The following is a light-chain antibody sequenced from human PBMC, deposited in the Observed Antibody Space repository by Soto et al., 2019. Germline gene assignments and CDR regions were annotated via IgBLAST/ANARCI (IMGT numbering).Light chain of an antibody. CDR1: SSDVGAYNY. CDR2: EVS. V-gene: IGLV2-8*01. Sequence: QSALTQPPSASGSPGQSVTISCTGTSSDVGAYNYVSWYQQYPGKAPKLMIYEVSKRPSGVPDRFSGSKSGNTASLTVSGLQAEDEADYYCNSHAGSNNYVVFGGGTKLTVL. CDR3: NSHAGSNNYVV. J-gene: IGLJ2*01.